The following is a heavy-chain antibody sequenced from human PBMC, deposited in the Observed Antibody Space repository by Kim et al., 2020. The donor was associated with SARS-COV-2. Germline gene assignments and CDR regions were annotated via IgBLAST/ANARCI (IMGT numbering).Heavy chain of an antibody. V-gene: IGHV3-53*01. D-gene: IGHD6-13*01. CDR1: GFTVSSSY. J-gene: IGHJ5*02. CDR3: ARRGPYSSSWYALDP. Sequence: GGSLRLSCTASGFTVSSSYMNWVRQAPGKGLEWVSNIYSGGSTYYADSVKGRFTISRDNSKNILYLQMNNLRAEDTAVYYCARRGPYSSSWYALDPWGQGTLVTVSS. CDR2: IYSGGST.